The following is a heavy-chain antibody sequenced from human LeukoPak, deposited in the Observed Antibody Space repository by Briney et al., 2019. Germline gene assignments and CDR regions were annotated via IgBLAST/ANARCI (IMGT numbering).Heavy chain of an antibody. Sequence: SETLSLTCTVSGGSISSYYWSWIRQPPGKGPEWIGYSDKSGSTNYNPSLKSRVTISVDTSTNQFSLRLSSVTAADTAVYYCAAGRNNRSWYYYWGQGILVTVCS. V-gene: IGHV4-59*08. CDR1: GGSISSYY. J-gene: IGHJ4*02. CDR2: SDKSGST. CDR3: AAGRNNRSWYYY. D-gene: IGHD2/OR15-2a*01.